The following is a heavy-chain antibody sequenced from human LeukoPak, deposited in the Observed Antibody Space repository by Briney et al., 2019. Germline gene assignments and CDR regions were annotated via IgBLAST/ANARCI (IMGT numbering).Heavy chain of an antibody. J-gene: IGHJ3*02. CDR1: GGTFSSYA. Sequence: SVKVSCKASGGTFSSYAISWVRQAPGQGLEWMGGIIPIFGTANYAQKFQGRVTMTRDTSTSTVYMELSSLRSEDTAVYYCARACAPIHDAFDIWGQGTMVTVSS. V-gene: IGHV1-69*05. CDR2: IIPIFGTA. CDR3: ARACAPIHDAFDI.